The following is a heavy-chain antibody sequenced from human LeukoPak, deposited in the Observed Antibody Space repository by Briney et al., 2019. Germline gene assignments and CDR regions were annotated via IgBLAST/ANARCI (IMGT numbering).Heavy chain of an antibody. Sequence: ASVKVSCKASGYTFTSYAMHWVRQAPGQRLEWMGWINAGNGNTKYSQKFQGRVTITRDTSASTAYMELSSLRSEDTAVYYCARGIQRSGSYYVGVDYWGQGTLVTVSS. J-gene: IGHJ4*02. D-gene: IGHD1-26*01. CDR1: GYTFTSYA. CDR3: ARGIQRSGSYYVGVDY. V-gene: IGHV1-3*01. CDR2: INAGNGNT.